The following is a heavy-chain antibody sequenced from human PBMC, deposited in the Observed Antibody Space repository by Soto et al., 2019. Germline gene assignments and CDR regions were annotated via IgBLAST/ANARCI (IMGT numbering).Heavy chain of an antibody. CDR1: CGSIISGDYY. D-gene: IGHD3-22*01. CDR2: IYYSGST. V-gene: IGHV4-30-4*01. CDR3: ARGLTLLQYYYDSSGHLGYYFDY. Sequence: PSETLSLTCTFSCGSIISGDYYWSWIRQPPGKGLEWIGYIYYSGSTYYNPSLKSRVTISVDASKNQFSLKLSSVTAADTAVYYCARGLTLLQYYYDSSGHLGYYFDYWGQGTLVTVSS. J-gene: IGHJ4*02.